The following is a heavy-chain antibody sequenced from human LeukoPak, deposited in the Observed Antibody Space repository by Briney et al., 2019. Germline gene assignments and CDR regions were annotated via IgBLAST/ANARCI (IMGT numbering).Heavy chain of an antibody. Sequence: SETLSLTCTVSDGSISSSSFFWGWIRQPPGKGLEWIGSIYYGGSTYYNPSLKSRVTISVDTSKNQFSLKVNSVTAADTAAYYCARVVPAALSGGFDYWGQGTLVTVSS. D-gene: IGHD2-2*01. V-gene: IGHV4-39*01. CDR1: DGSISSSSFF. J-gene: IGHJ4*02. CDR2: IYYGGST. CDR3: ARVVPAALSGGFDY.